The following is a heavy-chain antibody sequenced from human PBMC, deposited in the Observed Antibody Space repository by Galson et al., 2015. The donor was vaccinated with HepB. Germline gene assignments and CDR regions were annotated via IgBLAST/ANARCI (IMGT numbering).Heavy chain of an antibody. CDR3: AREGSSSHWDWFDP. D-gene: IGHD6-13*01. V-gene: IGHV4-59*01. J-gene: IGHJ5*02. CDR2: IYYSGST. CDR1: GGSISSYY. Sequence: QVKLQESGPGLVKPSETLSLTCTVSGGSISSYYWSWIRQPPGKGLEWIGYIYYSGSTNYNPSLKSRVTISVDTSKNQFSLKLSSVTAADTAVYYCAREGSSSHWDWFDPWGQGTLVTVSS.